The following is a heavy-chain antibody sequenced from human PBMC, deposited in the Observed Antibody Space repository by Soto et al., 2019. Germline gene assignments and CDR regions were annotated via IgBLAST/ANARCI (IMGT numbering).Heavy chain of an antibody. CDR1: GFSFSTYV. J-gene: IGHJ4*02. D-gene: IGHD6-19*01. CDR2: TSFDASNK. V-gene: IGHV3-30-3*01. CDR3: ARVRYSSGWFGYFDY. Sequence: QVQLVESGGGVVQPGRSLRHSCAASGFSFSTYVMYWVRLAPGKGLEWVAATSFDASNKYYADSVKGRFTISRDNSKNTLYLQMNSLRAEDTAVYYCARVRYSSGWFGYFDYWGQGTLVTVSS.